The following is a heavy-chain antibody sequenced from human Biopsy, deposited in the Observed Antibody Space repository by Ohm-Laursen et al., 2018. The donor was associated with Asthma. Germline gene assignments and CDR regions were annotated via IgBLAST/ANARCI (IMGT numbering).Heavy chain of an antibody. CDR2: ISWNSGSI. J-gene: IGHJ4*02. CDR1: GFTFDDYG. D-gene: IGHD5-12*01. CDR3: AKATLGDIVKDY. Sequence: SLRLSCAATGFTFDDYGMHWVRQAPGKGLEWVSGISWNSGSIGYADSVKGRFTISRDNAKNSLYLQMNSLRVEDTALYYCAKATLGDIVKDYWGQGTLVTVSS. V-gene: IGHV3-9*01.